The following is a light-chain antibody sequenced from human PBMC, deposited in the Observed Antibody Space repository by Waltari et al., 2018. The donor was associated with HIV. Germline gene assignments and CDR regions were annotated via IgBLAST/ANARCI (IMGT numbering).Light chain of an antibody. J-gene: IGLJ2*01. V-gene: IGLV2-14*01. CDR1: SSDVGAYNY. CDR2: EVS. CDR3: SSYTTTRTLV. Sequence: QSALTQPASVSGSPGQSITISCTGTSSDVGAYNYVSWYQQHPDKAPKLMIDEVSKLPSGVSNRFSGSQSGNTASLTISGLQAEDEADYYCSSYTTTRTLVFGGGTKLTVL.